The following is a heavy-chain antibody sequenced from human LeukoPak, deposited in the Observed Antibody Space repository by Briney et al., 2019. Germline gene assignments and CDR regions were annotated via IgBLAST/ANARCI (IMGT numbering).Heavy chain of an antibody. V-gene: IGHV4-39*02. Sequence: SETLSLTCAVSGGSINSGSYDWGWIRQPPGKGLEWIGSISYSGSTYCNPSLKSRVTISVDTSKNHFSLKLSSVTAADTAVYYCARAGQTRDAFDIWGQGTMVTVSS. CDR1: GGSINSGSYD. J-gene: IGHJ3*02. CDR3: ARAGQTRDAFDI. CDR2: ISYSGST. D-gene: IGHD3-10*01.